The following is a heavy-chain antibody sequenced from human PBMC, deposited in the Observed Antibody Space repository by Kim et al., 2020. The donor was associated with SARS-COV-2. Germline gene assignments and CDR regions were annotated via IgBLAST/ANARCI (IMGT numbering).Heavy chain of an antibody. Sequence: GGSLRLSCAASGFTFSTYSMNWVRQAPGKGLEWVSYISASSSSRYYADSVKGRFTISRDNAKNSLYLQMNSLRDDDTAVYYCARGKEKGADYWGQGTLVTVSS. J-gene: IGHJ4*02. V-gene: IGHV3-48*02. CDR3: ARGKEKGADY. CDR1: GFTFSTYS. CDR2: ISASSSSR. D-gene: IGHD1-26*01.